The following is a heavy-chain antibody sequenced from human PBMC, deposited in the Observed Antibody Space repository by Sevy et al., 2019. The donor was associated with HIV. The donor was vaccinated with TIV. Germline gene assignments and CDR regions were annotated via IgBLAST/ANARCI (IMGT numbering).Heavy chain of an antibody. V-gene: IGHV3-23*01. CDR2: MSGSGGST. CDR3: AKDRVWVLGDAFDI. D-gene: IGHD6-13*01. Sequence: GGSLRLSCAASGFTFSSYAMSWVRQAPGKGLEWVSGMSGSGGSTYYGDSGKGRFAISRDNSKNTLYLQMNSLRAEDTAVYYCAKDRVWVLGDAFDIWGQGTMVTVSS. CDR1: GFTFSSYA. J-gene: IGHJ3*02.